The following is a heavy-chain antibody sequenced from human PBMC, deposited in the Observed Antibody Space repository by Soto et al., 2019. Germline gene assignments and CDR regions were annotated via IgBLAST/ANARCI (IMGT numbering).Heavy chain of an antibody. CDR2: IDYDGINK. CDR1: GFTFTNYG. Sequence: QVQLVESGGGVVQPGRSLRLSCAASGFTFTNYGMHWVRQAPGKGLEWVAVIDYDGINKYYADSVKGRFTISRDNSKDTVYLQMNSLRAEDTAVYPCASDLGGPTRTRNVAPDFWGQGTLVTVSS. CDR3: ASDLGGPTRTRNVAPDF. D-gene: IGHD2-15*01. J-gene: IGHJ4*02. V-gene: IGHV3-33*01.